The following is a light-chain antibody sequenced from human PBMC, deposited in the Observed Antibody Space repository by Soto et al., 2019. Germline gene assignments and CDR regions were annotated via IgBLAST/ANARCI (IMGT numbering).Light chain of an antibody. J-gene: IGKJ1*01. Sequence: NVLTQSPGTLSLSPGERATLSCRASQYVTSSHLAWYQQTPGQAPRLLIYGASSRATGIPDRFSGSGSGTDFTLTISRLEPEDFAVYYCQQYGSSPWTFGQVTKVEIK. CDR3: QQYGSSPWT. CDR1: QYVTSSH. CDR2: GAS. V-gene: IGKV3-20*01.